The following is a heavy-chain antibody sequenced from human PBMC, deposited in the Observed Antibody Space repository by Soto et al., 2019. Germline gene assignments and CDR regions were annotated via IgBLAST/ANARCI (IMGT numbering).Heavy chain of an antibody. D-gene: IGHD1-1*01. Sequence: GGSLRLSCAVSGFICSSYDMSWVRQAPGKGLAWVSTILVGGSTHYEDSVQGRFTISRDTSKNTVYLHMNSLTAGDTAVYYCAKATATCGGAFENYGQGTMVTFSS. J-gene: IGHJ3*02. CDR1: GFICSSYD. V-gene: IGHV3-23*01. CDR3: AKATATCGGAFEN. CDR2: ILVGGST.